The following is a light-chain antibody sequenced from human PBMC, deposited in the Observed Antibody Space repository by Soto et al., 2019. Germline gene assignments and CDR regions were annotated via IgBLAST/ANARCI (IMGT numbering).Light chain of an antibody. CDR1: QSVTTN. CDR2: GAS. CDR3: QQYNNWPPWT. J-gene: IGKJ1*01. V-gene: IGKV3-15*01. Sequence: EVVMTQSPATLSVSPGERATRSCRASQSVTTNMAWYQQKPGQAPRLLIYGASTRATGIPARFSGSGSGTDFTLTISSLQSEDFAVYYCQQYNNWPPWTFGQGTKVDIK.